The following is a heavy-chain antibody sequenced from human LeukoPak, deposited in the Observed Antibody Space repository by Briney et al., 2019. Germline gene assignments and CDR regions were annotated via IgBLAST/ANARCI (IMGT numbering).Heavy chain of an antibody. Sequence: GGSLRLSCAASGFTFDDYAMHWVRQAPGKGLEWVSGISWNSGSIGYADSVKGRFTISRDNAKNPLYLQMNSLRAEDTALYYCAKDRREGLTLFDYWGQGTLVTVSS. J-gene: IGHJ4*02. CDR1: GFTFDDYA. CDR3: AKDRREGLTLFDY. CDR2: ISWNSGSI. D-gene: IGHD3-3*01. V-gene: IGHV3-9*01.